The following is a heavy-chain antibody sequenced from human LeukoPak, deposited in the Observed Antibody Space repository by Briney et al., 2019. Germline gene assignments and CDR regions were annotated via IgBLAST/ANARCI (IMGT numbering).Heavy chain of an antibody. J-gene: IGHJ5*02. CDR1: GLTFSNYW. D-gene: IGHD5-24*01. Sequence: GRSLRLPCAASGLTFSNYWTIWDRHPHRKGLEWVANIKKDGSEKRYADSVRGRFTVSRDNAHTSLYLQMSSLRAEDTALYFCARASDPWLQLTWGQGTLVTVSS. CDR2: IKKDGSEK. CDR3: ARASDPWLQLT. V-gene: IGHV3-7*05.